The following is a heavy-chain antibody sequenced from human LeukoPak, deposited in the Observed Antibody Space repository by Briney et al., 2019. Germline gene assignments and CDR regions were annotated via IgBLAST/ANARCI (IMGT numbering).Heavy chain of an antibody. CDR1: GYTFTSYD. Sequence: ASVKVSCKASGYTFTSYDINWVRQATGQGLEWMGWMNPNSGNTNYAQKLQGRVTMTTDTSTSTAYMELRSLRSDDTAVYYCARDSGIAAAGIDYWGQGTLVTVSS. CDR2: MNPNSGNT. CDR3: ARDSGIAAAGIDY. D-gene: IGHD6-13*01. J-gene: IGHJ4*02. V-gene: IGHV1-18*01.